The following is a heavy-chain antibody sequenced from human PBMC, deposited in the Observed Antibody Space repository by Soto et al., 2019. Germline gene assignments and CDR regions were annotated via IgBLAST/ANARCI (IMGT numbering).Heavy chain of an antibody. CDR2: IYYSGST. CDR3: ARAQRPHYSYYRDV. CDR1: GGSISSYY. Sequence: SETLSLTCTVSGGSISSYYWSWIRQPPGKGLEWIGYIYYSGSTTYNPSLKSRVTISVDTSKNQFSLKMSSVTAADTAVYYCARAQRPHYSYYRDVWGKGTTVTVSS. D-gene: IGHD6-6*01. V-gene: IGHV4-59*01. J-gene: IGHJ6*03.